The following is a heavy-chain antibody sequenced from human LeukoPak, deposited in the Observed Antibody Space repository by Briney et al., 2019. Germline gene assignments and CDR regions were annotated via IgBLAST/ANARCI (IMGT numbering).Heavy chain of an antibody. D-gene: IGHD1-7*01. J-gene: IGHJ5*02. Sequence: PSETLSLTCTASGASISSYYWSWIRQPAGKALEWIGRIYVTGSTTYNPSLESRVTMSLDTSKNHFSLKLRSVTAADTAVYYCARDSGTTGEVKFDPWGQGTLVTVSS. V-gene: IGHV4-4*07. CDR3: ARDSGTTGEVKFDP. CDR2: IYVTGST. CDR1: GASISSYY.